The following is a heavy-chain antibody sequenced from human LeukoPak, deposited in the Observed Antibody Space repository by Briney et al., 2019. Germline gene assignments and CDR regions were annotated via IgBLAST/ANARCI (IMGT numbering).Heavy chain of an antibody. V-gene: IGHV3-21*01. CDR3: ARDAGQQLAFDY. D-gene: IGHD6-13*01. J-gene: IGHJ4*02. CDR2: ISSSSSYI. Sequence: GGSLRLSCAASGFTFSSYSMSWVRQAPGKGLEWVSSISSSSSYIYYADSVKGRFTISRDNAKNSLYLQMNSLRAEDTAVYYCARDAGQQLAFDYWGQGTLVTVSP. CDR1: GFTFSSYS.